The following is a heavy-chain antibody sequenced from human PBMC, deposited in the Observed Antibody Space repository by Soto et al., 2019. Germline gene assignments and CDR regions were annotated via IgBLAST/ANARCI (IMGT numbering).Heavy chain of an antibody. CDR2: ISWDGGST. J-gene: IGHJ4*02. V-gene: IGHV3-43D*03. CDR3: AKEKGNYYDSSGYYYFDY. CDR1: GFTFDDYA. Sequence: GGSLRLSCAASGFTFDDYAMHWVRQAPGKGLEWVSLISWDGGSTYYADSVKGRFTISRDNSKNSLYLLMNSLRAEDTALYYCAKEKGNYYDSSGYYYFDYWGQGTLVTVSS. D-gene: IGHD3-22*01.